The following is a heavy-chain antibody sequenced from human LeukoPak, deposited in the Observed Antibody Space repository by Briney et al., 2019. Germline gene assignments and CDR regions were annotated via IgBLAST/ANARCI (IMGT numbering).Heavy chain of an antibody. Sequence: GGSLRLSFAASGFPFSSYGMNGVRQAPGKGLEWVAVISYDGSNKYYADSVKGRFTISRDNSKNTLYLQMNSLRAEDTAVYYCAKDGGIAVAGIQDFDYWGQGTLVTVSS. CDR3: AKDGGIAVAGIQDFDY. J-gene: IGHJ4*02. V-gene: IGHV3-30*18. CDR1: GFPFSSYG. D-gene: IGHD6-19*01. CDR2: ISYDGSNK.